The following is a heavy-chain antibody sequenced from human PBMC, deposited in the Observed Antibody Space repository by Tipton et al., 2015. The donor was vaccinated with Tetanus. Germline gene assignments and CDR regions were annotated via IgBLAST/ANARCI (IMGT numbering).Heavy chain of an antibody. CDR3: ARSIAAASVWPFDY. D-gene: IGHD2-2*01. Sequence: GLVKPSETLSLTCTVSGGSISSSDYYWGWVRQSPGKGLEWVGSIYYSGSTYYSPSLRSRVTMSVDTSRNQLSLNLSSVAAADTAVYYCARSIAAASVWPFDYWGQGTQVTVSS. CDR2: IYYSGST. V-gene: IGHV4-39*01. J-gene: IGHJ4*02. CDR1: GGSISSSDYY.